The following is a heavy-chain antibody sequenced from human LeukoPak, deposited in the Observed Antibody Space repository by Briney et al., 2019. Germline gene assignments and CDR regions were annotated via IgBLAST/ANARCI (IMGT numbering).Heavy chain of an antibody. J-gene: IGHJ4*02. CDR2: IRSKANTYET. D-gene: IGHD6-13*01. Sequence: WGSLRLSCAASGLTFSGSAMHWVRQASGKGLEWVGRIRSKANTYETAYAASVKGRFPISRDHSQNTAYLQMNSLNTEDTAVYYCTRLAAAGPLFHYWGQGTLVTVSS. CDR1: GLTFSGSA. CDR3: TRLAAAGPLFHY. V-gene: IGHV3-73*01.